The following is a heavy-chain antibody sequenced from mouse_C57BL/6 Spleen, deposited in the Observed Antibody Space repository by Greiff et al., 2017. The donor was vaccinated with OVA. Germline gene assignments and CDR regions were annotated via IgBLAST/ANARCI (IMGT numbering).Heavy chain of an antibody. CDR1: GYTFTSYW. CDR2: IDPSDSYT. Sequence: QVQLQQPGAELVMPGASVKLSCKASGYTFTSYWMHWVKQRPGQGLEWIGEIDPSDSYTNYNQKFKGKSTLTVDKSSSTAYMQLSSLTSEDSAVYYCARRLYGPYFDYWGQGTTLTVSS. J-gene: IGHJ2*01. CDR3: ARRLYGPYFDY. V-gene: IGHV1-69*01. D-gene: IGHD1-1*02.